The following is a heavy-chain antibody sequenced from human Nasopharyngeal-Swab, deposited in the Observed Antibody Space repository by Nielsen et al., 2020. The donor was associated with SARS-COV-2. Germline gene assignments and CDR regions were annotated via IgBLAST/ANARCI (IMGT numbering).Heavy chain of an antibody. CDR3: TRRGPQYYFDY. V-gene: IGHV3-49*04. CDR1: GFTFGDYS. J-gene: IGHJ4*02. CDR2: IRDKLYGGTK. Sequence: GESLKISCTASGFTFGDYSMSWVRPAPGKGLEWIGFIRDKLYGGTKEYAASVKGRFTISRDDSKSVAYLQMNSLKTEDTAVYYCTRRGPQYYFDYWGQGTLVTVSS.